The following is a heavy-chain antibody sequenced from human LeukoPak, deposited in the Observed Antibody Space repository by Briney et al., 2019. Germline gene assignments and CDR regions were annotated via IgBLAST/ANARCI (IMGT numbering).Heavy chain of an antibody. J-gene: IGHJ4*02. D-gene: IGHD6-13*01. CDR2: ISGSGGST. CDR1: GFNFSSYA. V-gene: IGHV3-23*01. CDR3: AKDLRPGYSSSWYANYFDY. Sequence: PGGSLRLSCAASGFNFSSYAMSWVRQAPGKGLEWVSAISGSGGSTYYADSVKGRFTISRDNSKNTLYLQMNSLRAEDTAVYYCAKDLRPGYSSSWYANYFDYWGQGTLVTVSS.